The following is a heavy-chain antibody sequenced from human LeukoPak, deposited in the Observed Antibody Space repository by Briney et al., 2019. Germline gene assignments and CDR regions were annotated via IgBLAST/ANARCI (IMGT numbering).Heavy chain of an antibody. CDR1: GFTFSSYS. Sequence: GSLRLSCAASGFTFSSYSMNWVRQAPGKGLEWVSSISSSSSYIYYADSVKGRFTISRDNAKNSLYLQMNSLRAEDTAVHYCARSPIAAAGPVFLLDWFDPWGQGTLVTVSS. D-gene: IGHD6-13*01. CDR3: ARSPIAAAGPVFLLDWFDP. CDR2: ISSSSSYI. V-gene: IGHV3-21*01. J-gene: IGHJ5*02.